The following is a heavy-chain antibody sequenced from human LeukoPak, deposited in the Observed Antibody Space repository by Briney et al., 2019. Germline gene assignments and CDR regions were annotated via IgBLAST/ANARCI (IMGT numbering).Heavy chain of an antibody. V-gene: IGHV3-21*01. J-gene: IGHJ4*02. CDR2: ISSSSSYI. D-gene: IGHD3-10*01. CDR1: GFTFSSYS. Sequence: GGSLRFSCAASGFTFSSYSMNWVRQAPGKGLEWVSSISSSSSYIYYADSVKGRFTISRDNAKNSLYLQMNSLRAEDTAVYYCARILHGSGSYGLDYWGQGTLVTVSS. CDR3: ARILHGSGSYGLDY.